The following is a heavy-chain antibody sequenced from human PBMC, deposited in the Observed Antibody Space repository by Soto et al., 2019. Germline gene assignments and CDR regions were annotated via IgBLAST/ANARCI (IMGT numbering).Heavy chain of an antibody. D-gene: IGHD4-17*01. CDR2: ISYDGSNK. V-gene: IGHV3-30*03. CDR3: ATGRGGPNKTTVIFPGMDV. J-gene: IGHJ6*02. CDR1: GFTFSSYG. Sequence: GGSLRLSCAASGFTFSSYGMHWVRQAPGKGLEWVAVISYDGSNKYYADSVKGRFTISRDNSKNTLYLQMNSLRAEDTAVYYCATGRGGPNKTTVIFPGMDVWGQGTTVTVSS.